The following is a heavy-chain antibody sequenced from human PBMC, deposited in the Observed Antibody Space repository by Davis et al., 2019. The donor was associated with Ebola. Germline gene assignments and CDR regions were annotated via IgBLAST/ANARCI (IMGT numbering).Heavy chain of an antibody. V-gene: IGHV1-69*13. Sequence: SVKVSCKASGGTFSSYSISWVRQAPGQGLEWMGGIIPIFGTANYAQKFQGRVTITADESTSTAYMELSSLRSEDTAVYYCASHVTTILGEKDYWGQGTLVTVSS. J-gene: IGHJ4*02. D-gene: IGHD3-3*01. CDR3: ASHVTTILGEKDY. CDR1: GGTFSSYS. CDR2: IIPIFGTA.